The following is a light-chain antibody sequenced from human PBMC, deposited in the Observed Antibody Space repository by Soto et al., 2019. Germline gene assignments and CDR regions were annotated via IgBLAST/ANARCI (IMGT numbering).Light chain of an antibody. V-gene: IGKV3-20*01. CDR2: GAS. Sequence: EIVLTQSPGTLSLSPGERATLSCRASQSFSSTYLAWYQQKPGQAPRLLIYGASSRATGIPDRFSGGGSGTDFSLTITSLDPEDFEVYYCQQYSTSPITCGQGTRLEIK. CDR3: QQYSTSPIT. CDR1: QSFSSTY. J-gene: IGKJ5*01.